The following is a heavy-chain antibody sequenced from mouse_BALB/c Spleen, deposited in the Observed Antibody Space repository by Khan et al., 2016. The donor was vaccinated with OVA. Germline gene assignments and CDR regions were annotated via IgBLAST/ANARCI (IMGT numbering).Heavy chain of an antibody. D-gene: IGHD1-1*01. J-gene: IGHJ2*01. V-gene: IGHV1S81*02. CDR2: TNPTNGRT. CDR1: GYTFTSYW. Sequence: QVQLQQPGAELVKAGASVKMSCKASGYTFTSYWMHWVKQRLGQGLEWFAETNPTNGRTYYNEKFKSTAPLTVDQSSSTAYMLLSGPTFEDSAVYYCARIKKIVATYFDYWGQGTTLTVSS. CDR3: ARIKKIVATYFDY.